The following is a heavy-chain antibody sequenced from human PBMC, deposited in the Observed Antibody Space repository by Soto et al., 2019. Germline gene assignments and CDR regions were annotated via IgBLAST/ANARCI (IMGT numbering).Heavy chain of an antibody. CDR3: ARDITYYYDSSGYQTDY. D-gene: IGHD3-22*01. J-gene: IGHJ4*02. V-gene: IGHV1-69*01. CDR1: GGTFSSYA. CDR2: IIPIFGTA. Sequence: QVQLVQSGAEVKKPGSSVKVSCKASGGTFSSYAISWVRQAPGQGLEWMGGIIPIFGTANYAQKFQGRVTITADESTSTAYMELSSLRSEDTAVYYCARDITYYYDSSGYQTDYWGQGTLVTVSS.